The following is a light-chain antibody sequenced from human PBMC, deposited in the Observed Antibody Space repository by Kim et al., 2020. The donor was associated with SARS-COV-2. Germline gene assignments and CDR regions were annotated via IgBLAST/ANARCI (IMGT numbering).Light chain of an antibody. CDR2: LNSDGSH. CDR1: IGHSSYA. CDR3: QTWGTGIHV. V-gene: IGLV4-69*01. J-gene: IGLJ2*01. Sequence: ASVKLTCTLGIGHSSYAIAWHQEQPEKGPRYLMKLNSDGSHSKGDGIPDRFSGSSSGAERYLTISSLQSEDEADYYCQTWGTGIHVFGGGTQLTVL.